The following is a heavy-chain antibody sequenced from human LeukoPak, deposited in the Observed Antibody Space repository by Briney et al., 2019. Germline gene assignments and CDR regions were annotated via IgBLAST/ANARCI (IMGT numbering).Heavy chain of an antibody. V-gene: IGHV1-18*01. CDR3: ARGRTYYDFWSGYQRGAFDI. CDR2: ISAYNGNT. Sequence: ASVKVSCKASGYTFTSYGISWVRQAPGQGLEWMGWISAYNGNTNYAQKLQGRVTMTTDTSTSTAYMELSSLRSEDTAVYFCARGRTYYDFWSGYQRGAFDIWGQGTMVSVSS. J-gene: IGHJ3*02. CDR1: GYTFTSYG. D-gene: IGHD3-3*01.